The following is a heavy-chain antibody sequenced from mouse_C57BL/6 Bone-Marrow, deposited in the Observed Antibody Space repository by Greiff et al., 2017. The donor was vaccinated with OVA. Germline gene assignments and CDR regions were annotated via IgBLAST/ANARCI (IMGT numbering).Heavy chain of an antibody. V-gene: IGHV1-62-2*01. D-gene: IGHD1-1*01. CDR3: ARHEKGDYYGSSYDAMDY. CDR2: FYPGSGSI. Sequence: QVQLQQSGAELVKPGASVKLSCKASGYTFTEYTIHWVKQRSGQGLEWIGWFYPGSGSIKYNEKFKDKATLTADKSSSTVYMELSRLTSEDSAVYFCARHEKGDYYGSSYDAMDYWGQGTSVTVSS. CDR1: GYTFTEYT. J-gene: IGHJ4*01.